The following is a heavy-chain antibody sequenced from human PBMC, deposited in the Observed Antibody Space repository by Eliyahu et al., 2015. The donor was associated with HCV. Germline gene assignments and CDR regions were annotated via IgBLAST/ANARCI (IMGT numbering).Heavy chain of an antibody. CDR3: ARDHNDYGDYYFDY. CDR2: IWYDGSNK. Sequence: QVQLVESGGGVVQPGRSLRLSCAASGFTFGGYGMHWVRQAPGKGLEWVAVIWYDGSNKYYADSVKGRFTIPRDNSKNTLYLQMNSLRAEDTAVYYCARDHNDYGDYYFDYWGQGTLVTVSS. CDR1: GFTFGGYG. D-gene: IGHD4-17*01. V-gene: IGHV3-33*08. J-gene: IGHJ4*02.